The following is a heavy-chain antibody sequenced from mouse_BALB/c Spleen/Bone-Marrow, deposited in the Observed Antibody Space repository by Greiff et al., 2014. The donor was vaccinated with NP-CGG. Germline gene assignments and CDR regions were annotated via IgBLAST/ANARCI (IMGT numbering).Heavy chain of an antibody. V-gene: IGHV1-82*01. Sequence: QVQLQQSGPELVKPGASVKISCKASGYAFSSSWMNWVKQRPGQGLEWIGRIYPGDGDTNYNGKFKGKATLTADISSATAYMQLSSLTSVDSAVYFCAKSSGFYKMGYCSMDYWGQGTSVTVSS. CDR2: IYPGDGDT. J-gene: IGHJ4*01. CDR3: AKSSGFYKMGYCSMDY. D-gene: IGHD2-1*01. CDR1: GYAFSSSW.